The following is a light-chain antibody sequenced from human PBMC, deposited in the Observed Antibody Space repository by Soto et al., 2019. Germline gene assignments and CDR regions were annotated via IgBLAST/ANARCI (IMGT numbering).Light chain of an antibody. Sequence: IVLTQSPGTLSLSPGERATLSCRASQSLNSGYLAWYQQKPGQAPRLLIYATSIRTTDFTDRFSGSGSGTDFTLTISGVEPEDSAVYYCHCQQFDSSRIYSFGQGTKLEIK. CDR3: QQFDSSRIYS. CDR1: QSLNSGY. J-gene: IGKJ2*01. CDR2: ATS. V-gene: IGKV3-20*01.